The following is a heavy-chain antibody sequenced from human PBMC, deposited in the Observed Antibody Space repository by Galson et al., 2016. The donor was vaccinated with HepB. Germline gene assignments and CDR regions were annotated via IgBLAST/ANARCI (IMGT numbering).Heavy chain of an antibody. J-gene: IGHJ3*02. CDR3: ARARVVRGIYDAFNM. V-gene: IGHV3-23*01. CDR1: GFTFSTYA. D-gene: IGHD2-21*01. Sequence: SLRLSCAASGFTFSTYAMSWVRQAPGKGLEWVSAISGSGAGTYYAGSVKGRFTISRDNSRNTLYLQMYSLRPGDTAIYYCARARVVRGIYDAFNMWGQGTVVTVSS. CDR2: ISGSGAGT.